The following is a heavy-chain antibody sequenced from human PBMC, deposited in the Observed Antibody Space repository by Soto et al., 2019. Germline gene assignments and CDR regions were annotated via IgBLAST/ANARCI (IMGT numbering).Heavy chain of an antibody. D-gene: IGHD2-8*02. CDR3: ARVADIVLIPALDY. J-gene: IGHJ4*02. CDR2: ISPFNGDA. Sequence: QVQLVQSGAEVKRPGASVNVSCKASGYTFTTYSLSWVRQAPGQGLEWMGWISPFNGDATYAQKFQDRVTLTTDTSTSTAYMELRRLRDDDTAVYYCARVADIVLIPALDYRGRGTLVIVSS. V-gene: IGHV1-18*04. CDR1: GYTFTTYS.